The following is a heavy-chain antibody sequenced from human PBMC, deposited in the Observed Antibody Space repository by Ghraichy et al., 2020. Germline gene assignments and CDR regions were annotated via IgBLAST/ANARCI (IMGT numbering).Heavy chain of an antibody. J-gene: IGHJ4*02. Sequence: GALRLSCSASGFIFSNFYMDWVRQAPGKGLEWVGRTKKTANSYITEYAASVKGRFSISRDDSKNSLFLQMTSLKTEDTAVYYCVRVFSNYYFDYWGQGALVAVSS. CDR2: TKKTANSYIT. V-gene: IGHV3-72*01. CDR1: GFIFSNFY. CDR3: VRVFSNYYFDY. D-gene: IGHD4-11*01.